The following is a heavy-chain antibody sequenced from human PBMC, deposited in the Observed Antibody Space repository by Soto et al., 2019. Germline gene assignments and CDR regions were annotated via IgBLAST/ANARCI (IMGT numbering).Heavy chain of an antibody. CDR2: ISGSGGST. J-gene: IGHJ4*02. CDR1: GFTFSSYA. D-gene: IGHD5-12*01. CDR3: ATFVDNASLRQLDY. V-gene: IGHV3-23*01. Sequence: GGSLRLSCAASGFTFSSYAMSWFRQAPGKGLEWVSAISGSGGSTYYADSVKGRFTISRDNSKNTLYLQMNSLRAEDTAVYYWATFVDNASLRQLDYSGQGTLVTVSS.